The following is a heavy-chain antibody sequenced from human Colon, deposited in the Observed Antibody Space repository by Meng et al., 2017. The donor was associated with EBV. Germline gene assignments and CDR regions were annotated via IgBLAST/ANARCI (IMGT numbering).Heavy chain of an antibody. CDR2: IYYSGST. CDR3: ARGPSRWLQFSFDY. CDR1: GGSISSGGYY. D-gene: IGHD5-24*01. Sequence: QLQLLESAHGLLKPSQTLSLTCTVSGGSISSGGYYWSWIRQHPGKGLEWIGYIYYSGSTYYNPSLKSRVTISIDTSKNQFSLKLSSVTAADTAVYYCARGPSRWLQFSFDYWGQGTLVTVSS. J-gene: IGHJ4*02. V-gene: IGHV4-31*03.